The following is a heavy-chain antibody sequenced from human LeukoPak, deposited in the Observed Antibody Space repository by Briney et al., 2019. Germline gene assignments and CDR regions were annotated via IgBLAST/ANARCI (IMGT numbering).Heavy chain of an antibody. D-gene: IGHD3-10*01. CDR3: ARIRGGWYIDY. J-gene: IGHJ4*02. CDR2: IYRGGST. Sequence: PGGSLRLSCAASGFTVSSNYMSWVRQAPGKGLEWVSVIYRGGSTYYADSVKGRFTISRDNSKNTLYLQMNSLRAEDTAVYYCARIRGGWYIDYWGQGNLVTVSS. CDR1: GFTVSSNY. V-gene: IGHV3-53*01.